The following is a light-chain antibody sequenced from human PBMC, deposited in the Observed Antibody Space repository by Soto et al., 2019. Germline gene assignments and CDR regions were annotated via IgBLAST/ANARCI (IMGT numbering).Light chain of an antibody. J-gene: IGKJ2*01. CDR2: GTS. Sequence: EVVLTQSPDTLSLSPGETATLSCRASQAVTGNYLVWYQQKPGQAPRLLIYGTSNRATGIPDRFSGSGSGTDFTLTISRLEPEDFAVYYCQQCGPSLRYTFGQGTKLEIK. CDR1: QAVTGNY. V-gene: IGKV3-20*01. CDR3: QQCGPSLRYT.